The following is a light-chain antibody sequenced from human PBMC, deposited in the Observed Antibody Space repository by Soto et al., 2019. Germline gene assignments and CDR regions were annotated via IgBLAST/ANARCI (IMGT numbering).Light chain of an antibody. CDR1: QSISSY. J-gene: IGKJ5*01. CDR3: KQSYSTPIT. Sequence: DIQMTQSPSSLSASVGDRVTITCRASQSISSYLNWYQQKPGKALKLLIYAASSLQSGVPSRLSGSGSGTDFTLTISSLQPEDFATYYCKQSYSTPITFGKGTRLEIK. CDR2: AAS. V-gene: IGKV1-39*01.